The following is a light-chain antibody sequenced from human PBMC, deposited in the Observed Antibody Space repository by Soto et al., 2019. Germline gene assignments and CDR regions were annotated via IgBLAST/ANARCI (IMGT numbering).Light chain of an antibody. J-gene: IGKJ1*01. CDR1: QGVSSW. Sequence: DIQMAQSPSALSASVGDRVTITCRASQGVSSWLAWYQEKPGKAPKLLMHDASSLESGVPSRFSGSASGTEFTLTISSLQPDDIATYYCQQYSTYPWTFGQGTKVDIK. CDR2: DAS. V-gene: IGKV1-5*01. CDR3: QQYSTYPWT.